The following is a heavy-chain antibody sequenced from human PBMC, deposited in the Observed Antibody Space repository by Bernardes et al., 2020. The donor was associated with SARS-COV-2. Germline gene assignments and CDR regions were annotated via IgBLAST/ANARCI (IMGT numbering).Heavy chain of an antibody. CDR1: GFTFSSYS. CDR2: IYSGGST. V-gene: IGHV3-53*01. D-gene: IGHD5-12*01. CDR3: ARVKGVATIKRTNWYFDL. Sequence: GWSLRLSCAASGFTFSSYSMNWVRQAPGKGLEWVSVIYSGGSTYYADSVKGRFTISRDNSKNTLYLQMNSLRAEDTAVYYCARVKGVATIKRTNWYFDLWGRGTLVTVSS. J-gene: IGHJ2*01.